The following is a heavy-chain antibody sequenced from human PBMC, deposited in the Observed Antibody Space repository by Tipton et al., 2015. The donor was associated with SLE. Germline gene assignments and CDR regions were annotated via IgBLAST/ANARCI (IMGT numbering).Heavy chain of an antibody. CDR1: GGSFSGYY. CDR3: ARGLWRVFDY. Sequence: TLSLTCAVYGGSFSGYYWSWIRQPPGKGLEWIGEINHSGSTNYNPSLKSRVTISVDTSKNQFSLKLSSVTAADTAVYYCARGLWRVFDYWGQGTLVTVSS. J-gene: IGHJ4*02. CDR2: INHSGST. V-gene: IGHV4-34*01.